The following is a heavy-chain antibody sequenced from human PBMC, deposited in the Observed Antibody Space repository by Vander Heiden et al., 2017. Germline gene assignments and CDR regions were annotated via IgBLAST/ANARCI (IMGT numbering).Heavy chain of an antibody. V-gene: IGHV3-33*01. CDR1: GFTFKTYG. D-gene: IGHD6-19*01. CDR2: IWYDGNTK. J-gene: IGHJ4*02. Sequence: QVQLVASGGGVVQSGRSLRLSCAASGFTFKTYGMHWVRQAPGKGLEWLAIIWYDGNTKDYADSVKGRFTISRDNSKNTLYLEMSSLRVEDTAIYYCARAGSDIAVAGPFDFWGQGTLVTVSS. CDR3: ARAGSDIAVAGPFDF.